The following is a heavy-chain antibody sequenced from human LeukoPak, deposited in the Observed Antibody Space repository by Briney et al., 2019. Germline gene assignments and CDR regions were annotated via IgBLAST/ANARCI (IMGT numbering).Heavy chain of an antibody. J-gene: IGHJ5*02. V-gene: IGHV1-69*13. CDR3: ARDRSVVGATYNWFDP. Sequence: SVKVSCKAFGGTFSSYAISWVRQAPGQGLEWMGGIIPIFGTANYAQKFQGRVTITADESTSTAYMELSSLRSEDTAVYYCARDRSVVGATYNWFDPWGQGTLVTVSS. CDR2: IIPIFGTA. D-gene: IGHD1-26*01. CDR1: GGTFSSYA.